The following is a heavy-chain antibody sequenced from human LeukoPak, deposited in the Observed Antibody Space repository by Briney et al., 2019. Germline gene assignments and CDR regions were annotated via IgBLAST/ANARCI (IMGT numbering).Heavy chain of an antibody. D-gene: IGHD7-27*01. CDR2: IYYSGTT. CDR3: ARGANWGSPDY. CDR1: GGSISSDY. J-gene: IGHJ4*02. Sequence: SETLSLTCTVSGGSISSDYWSWIRQSPGKGLEWIGYIYYSGTTSYNPSLKSRVTISLDTSKNQFSLKLSSVTAADTAVYYCARGANWGSPDYWGQGTLVTISS. V-gene: IGHV4-59*01.